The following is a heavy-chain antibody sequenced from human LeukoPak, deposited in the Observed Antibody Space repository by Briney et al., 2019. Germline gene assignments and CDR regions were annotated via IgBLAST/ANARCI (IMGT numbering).Heavy chain of an antibody. CDR1: GYTFTSYY. J-gene: IGHJ4*02. CDR3: ARGSGAQCRRWDY. D-gene: IGHD1-26*01. Sequence: GASVKVSCKASGYTFTSYYMHWVRQAPEQGLEWMGIISPSGGSTSYTQKFQGRVTMTRDTSTSTVYMELSSLRSEDTAVYYCARGSGAQCRRWDYWGQGTLVTVSS. CDR2: ISPSGGST. V-gene: IGHV1-46*03.